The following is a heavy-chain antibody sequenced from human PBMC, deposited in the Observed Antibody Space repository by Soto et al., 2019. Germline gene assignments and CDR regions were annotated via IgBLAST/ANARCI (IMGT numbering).Heavy chain of an antibody. V-gene: IGHV1-18*01. D-gene: IGHD3-16*01. J-gene: IGHJ6*02. CDR1: AYSYTSYG. Sequence: GPEVKKPGASVNVSCKASAYSYTSYGISWVRQAPGQGLEWMGWISAYNGQTNYAQKFRGRVTFTTDASTSTAFMQLRSLRSDDTAMYYCARDTRKELWAEGLNAMDVWGQGTTVTV. CDR2: ISAYNGQT. CDR3: ARDTRKELWAEGLNAMDV.